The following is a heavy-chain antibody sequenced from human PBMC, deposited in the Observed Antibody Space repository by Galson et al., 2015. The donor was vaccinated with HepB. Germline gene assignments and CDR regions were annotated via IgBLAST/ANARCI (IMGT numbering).Heavy chain of an antibody. V-gene: IGHV5-51*01. J-gene: IGHJ4*02. CDR1: GYTFTNYW. CDR3: ARRGGSGIYYSRFDS. Sequence: QSGAEVKKPGESLKISCKGSGYTFTNYWIGWVRQMPGKGLEWMGIIYPGDADIRYSPSFQSQVTISADKSIATAYLQWSSLKASDTAIYYCARRGGSGIYYSRFDSWGQGTLVTVSS. CDR2: IYPGDADI. D-gene: IGHD3-10*01.